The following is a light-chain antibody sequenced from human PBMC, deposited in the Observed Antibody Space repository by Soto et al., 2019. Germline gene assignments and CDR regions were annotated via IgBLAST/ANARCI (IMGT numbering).Light chain of an antibody. CDR1: SSDVGGYNY. V-gene: IGLV2-14*01. CDR2: EVT. J-gene: IGLJ1*01. Sequence: QSVLTQPASVSGSPGQSITISCTGTSSDVGGYNYVSWYQQRPGKAPKFMIYEVTNRPSGVSNRFSGSKSGNTASLTISGLQAEDEAAYYCASYTSRGTRVFGTGTKLTVL. CDR3: ASYTSRGTRV.